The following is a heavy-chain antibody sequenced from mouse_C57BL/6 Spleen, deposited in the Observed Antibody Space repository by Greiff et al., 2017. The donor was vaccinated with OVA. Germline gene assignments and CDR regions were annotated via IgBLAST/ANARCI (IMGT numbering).Heavy chain of an antibody. CDR3: ARQGPPGGYAMDY. Sequence: EVQLVESGGGLVQPGGSLKLSCAASGFTFSDYGMAWVRQAPRKGPEWVAFISNLAYSIYYADTVTGRFTISRENATNTLYLELSSLRSEDTALYYCARQGPPGGYAMDYWGQGTTVTVSS. D-gene: IGHD3-3*01. CDR1: GFTFSDYG. V-gene: IGHV5-15*01. CDR2: ISNLAYSI. J-gene: IGHJ4*01.